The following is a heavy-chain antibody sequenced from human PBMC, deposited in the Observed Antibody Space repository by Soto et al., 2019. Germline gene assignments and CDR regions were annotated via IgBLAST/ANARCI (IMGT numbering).Heavy chain of an antibody. CDR3: AKDGSDYDFWSGSFDY. Sequence: SETLSLTCTVSGGSINSYYWSWIRQPPGKGLEWIGQIYYTGSTNYNPSLKGRVTISVDRSKNQFSLYLQMNSLRAEDTALYYCAKDGSDYDFWSGSFDYWGQGTLVTVSS. J-gene: IGHJ4*02. CDR2: IYYTGST. D-gene: IGHD3-3*01. CDR1: GGSINSYY. V-gene: IGHV4-59*01.